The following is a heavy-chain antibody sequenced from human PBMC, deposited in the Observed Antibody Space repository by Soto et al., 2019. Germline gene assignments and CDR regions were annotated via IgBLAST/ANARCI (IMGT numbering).Heavy chain of an antibody. V-gene: IGHV3-23*01. J-gene: IGHJ6*04. CDR2: ISGSGDKT. D-gene: IGHD3-9*01. CDR3: AKGASHAPFEK. Sequence: EVHLLESGGDLVLPGGSLRLSCAASGFAFNDFAMSWVRQAPGKGPEWLSTISGSGDKTFHSDSVKGRFDISRDNSNNTMSLQMNRLKAEDKAISYCAKGASHAPFEKWGRGNMVNVSS. CDR1: GFAFNDFA.